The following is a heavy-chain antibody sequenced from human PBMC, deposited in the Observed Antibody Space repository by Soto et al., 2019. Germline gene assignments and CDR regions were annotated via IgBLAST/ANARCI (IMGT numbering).Heavy chain of an antibody. CDR1: GGSISSGGYY. D-gene: IGHD2-15*01. CDR3: ARDFCSGGSCLHFDY. Sequence: LSETLSLTCTVSGGSISSGGYYWSWIRQHPGKGLEWIGYIYYSGSTYYNPSLKSRVTISVDTSKNQFSLKLSSVTAADTAVYYCARDFCSGGSCLHFDYWGQGTLVTVSS. CDR2: IYYSGST. V-gene: IGHV4-31*03. J-gene: IGHJ4*02.